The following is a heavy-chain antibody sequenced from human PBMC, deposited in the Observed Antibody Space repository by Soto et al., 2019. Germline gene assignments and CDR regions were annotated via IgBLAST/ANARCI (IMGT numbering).Heavy chain of an antibody. D-gene: IGHD6-13*01. V-gene: IGHV3-30*18. CDR2: ISYDGSNK. J-gene: IGHJ6*02. CDR3: AKDRQQQLVYGMDV. CDR1: GFTFSSYG. Sequence: GGSLRLSCAASGFTFSSYGMHWVRQAPGKGLEWVAVISYDGSNKYYADSVKGRFTISRDNSKNTLYLQMNSLRAEDTAVYYCAKDRQQQLVYGMDVWGQGTTVTVSS.